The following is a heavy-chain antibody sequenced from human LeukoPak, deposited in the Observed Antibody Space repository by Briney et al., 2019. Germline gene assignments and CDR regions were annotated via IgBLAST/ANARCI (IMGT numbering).Heavy chain of an antibody. J-gene: IGHJ4*02. Sequence: ASVKVSCKASGYTFTGYYMHWVRQAPGQGLEWMGRINPSGGNTNYAQKLQGRVTMTRDTSTSTVYMELSSLRSGDTAVYYCARFAVHRRLAVAGQFGLDYWGQGTLVTVSS. CDR2: INPSGGNT. CDR1: GYTFTGYY. D-gene: IGHD6-19*01. V-gene: IGHV1-46*01. CDR3: ARFAVHRRLAVAGQFGLDY.